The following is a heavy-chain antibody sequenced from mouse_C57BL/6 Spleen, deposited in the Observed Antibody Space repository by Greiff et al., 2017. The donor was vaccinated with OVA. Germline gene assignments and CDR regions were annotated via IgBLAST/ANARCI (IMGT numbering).Heavy chain of an antibody. Sequence: QVQLKQPGAELVKPGASVKLSCKASGYTFTSYWMHWVKQRPGQGLEWIGMIHPNSGSTNYNEKFKSKATLTVDKSSSTAYMQLSSLTSEDSAVYYCARRGTTGLYYAMDYWGQGTSVTVSS. CDR3: ARRGTTGLYYAMDY. CDR1: GYTFTSYW. J-gene: IGHJ4*01. D-gene: IGHD1-1*01. CDR2: IHPNSGST. V-gene: IGHV1-64*01.